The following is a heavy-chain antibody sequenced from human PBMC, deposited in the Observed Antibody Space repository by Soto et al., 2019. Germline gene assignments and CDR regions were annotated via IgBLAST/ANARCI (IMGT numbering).Heavy chain of an antibody. V-gene: IGHV3-73*01. D-gene: IGHD4-17*01. CDR3: TRGYGDYVRDY. CDR1: GFTFSGSA. J-gene: IGHJ4*02. CDR2: IRSKSNSYAT. Sequence: EVQLVESGGGLVQPGGSLKLSCAVSGFTFSGSAMHWVRQASRKGLEWVGRIRSKSNSYATAHAASVKGRFTISRDDSKNTAYLQMNSLKTEDTAVYYCTRGYGDYVRDYWGQGTLVTVSS.